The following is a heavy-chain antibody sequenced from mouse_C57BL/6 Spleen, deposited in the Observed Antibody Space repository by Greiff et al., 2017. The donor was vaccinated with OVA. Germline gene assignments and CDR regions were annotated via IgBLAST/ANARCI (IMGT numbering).Heavy chain of an antibody. CDR1: GYSITSGYY. J-gene: IGHJ2*01. CDR3: AREEYDYDGGYYFDY. Sequence: EVQLQESGPGLVKPSQSLSLTCSVTGYSITSGYYWNWIRQFPGNKLEWMGYISYDGSNNYNPSLKNRISITRDTSKNQFFLKLNSVTTEDTATYYCAREEYDYDGGYYFDYWGQGTTLTVSS. V-gene: IGHV3-6*01. D-gene: IGHD2-4*01. CDR2: ISYDGSN.